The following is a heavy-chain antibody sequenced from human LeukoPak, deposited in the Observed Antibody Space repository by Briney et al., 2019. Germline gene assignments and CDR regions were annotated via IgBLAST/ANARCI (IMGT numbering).Heavy chain of an antibody. Sequence: GGSLRLSCAASGFTFSSYGMHWVRQAPGKGLEWVAFIRYDGSNKYYADSVKGRFTISRDNAKNSLYLQMNSLRAEDTAVYYCARTVTTNGWYFDLWGRGTLVTVSS. D-gene: IGHD4-17*01. CDR3: ARTVTTNGWYFDL. CDR2: IRYDGSNK. J-gene: IGHJ2*01. V-gene: IGHV3-30*02. CDR1: GFTFSSYG.